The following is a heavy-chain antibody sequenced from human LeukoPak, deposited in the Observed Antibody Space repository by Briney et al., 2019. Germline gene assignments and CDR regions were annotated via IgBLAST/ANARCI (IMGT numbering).Heavy chain of an antibody. CDR2: ISSSGSYI. J-gene: IGHJ5*02. D-gene: IGHD4-17*01. CDR3: ARDYHDYGDYGGPFDP. CDR1: GFAFSSDS. Sequence: GGSLRLSCAASGFAFSSDSMNWVRQAPGKGLEWVSFISSSGSYIYYADSVKGRFTISRDNAKNSLYLQMNSLRAEDTAVYYCARDYHDYGDYGGPFDPWGQGTLVAVSS. V-gene: IGHV3-21*01.